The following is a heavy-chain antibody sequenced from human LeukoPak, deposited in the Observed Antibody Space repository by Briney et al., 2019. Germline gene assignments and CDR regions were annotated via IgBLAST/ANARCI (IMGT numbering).Heavy chain of an antibody. V-gene: IGHV4-34*01. CDR1: GGSFSGYY. D-gene: IGHD5-18*01. Sequence: PSETLSLTCAVYGGSFSGYYWSWIRQPPGKGLEWIGEINHSGSTNYNPSLKSRVTISVDTSKNQFSLKLSSVTAADTAVYYCARVWGYSYGCRFSPFDYWGQGTLVTVSS. CDR3: ARVWGYSYGCRFSPFDY. J-gene: IGHJ4*02. CDR2: INHSGST.